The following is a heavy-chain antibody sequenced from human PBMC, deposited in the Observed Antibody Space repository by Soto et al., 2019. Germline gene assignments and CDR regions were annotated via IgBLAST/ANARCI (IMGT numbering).Heavy chain of an antibody. D-gene: IGHD3-22*01. J-gene: IGHJ5*02. CDR3: AHTKDSSGFLTS. Sequence: SGPTLVNPTQTLTLTFSFSGFSVSVYLVRVIWFRQPPGETLEWLALIHWNDDKRYSPYLKSRLTITKDTSKNQVVLTLTNLDPLDTGTYFCAHTKDSSGFLTSWGQGILVTVSS. V-gene: IGHV2-5*01. CDR2: IHWNDDK. CDR1: GFSVSVYLVR.